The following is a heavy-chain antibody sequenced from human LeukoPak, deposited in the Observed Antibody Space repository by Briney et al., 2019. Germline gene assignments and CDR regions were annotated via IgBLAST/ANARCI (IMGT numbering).Heavy chain of an antibody. CDR3: ARVYSGGWPHAP. D-gene: IGHD6-19*01. J-gene: IGHJ5*02. Sequence: SETLSLTCTVSGGSISSYYWSWIRQPPGKGLEWIGYIYYSGSTNYNPSLKSRVTISVDTSKNQFSLKLSSVTAADTAVYYCARVYSGGWPHAPWGQGTLVTVSS. CDR1: GGSISSYY. CDR2: IYYSGST. V-gene: IGHV4-59*01.